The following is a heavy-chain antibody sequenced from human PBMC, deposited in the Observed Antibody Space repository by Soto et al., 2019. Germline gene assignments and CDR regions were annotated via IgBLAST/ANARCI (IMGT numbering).Heavy chain of an antibody. CDR2: ISVNNDNT. J-gene: IGHJ4*02. CDR1: GYTFTSYH. CDR3: ARSYGSGRNLRPYDY. D-gene: IGHD3-10*01. V-gene: IGHV1-18*01. Sequence: QVQLVQPGAEVKKPGASVKVSCKASGYTFTSYHINWVRQAPGQGLEWMGWISVNNDNTNYVQKLQGRVTMTTDTSTSTAYMELRSLRSDDTAIYYCARSYGSGRNLRPYDYWGQGSLVTVSS.